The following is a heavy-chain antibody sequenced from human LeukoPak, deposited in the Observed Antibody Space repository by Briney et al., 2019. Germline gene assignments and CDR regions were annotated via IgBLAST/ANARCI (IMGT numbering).Heavy chain of an antibody. CDR3: ASGASGSFDY. V-gene: IGHV1-69*04. Sequence: SVKVSCKASGGTFSSYAISWVRQAPGQGHEWMGRIIPILGIANYAQKFQGRVTITADKSTSTAYMELSSLRSEDTAVYYCASGASGSFDYWGQGTLVTVSS. J-gene: IGHJ4*02. D-gene: IGHD3-3*01. CDR1: GGTFSSYA. CDR2: IIPILGIA.